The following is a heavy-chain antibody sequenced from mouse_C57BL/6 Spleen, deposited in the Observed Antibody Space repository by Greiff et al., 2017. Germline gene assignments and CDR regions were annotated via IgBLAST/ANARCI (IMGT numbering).Heavy chain of an antibody. J-gene: IGHJ4*01. Sequence: QVQLQQPGAELVKPGASVKVSCKASGYTFTSYWMHWVKQRPGQGLEWIGRIHPSDSDTNYNQKFKGKATVTVDKSSSTAYMQLSSLTSEDSAVYYYAIDGYYGYYAMDYWGQGTSVTVSS. V-gene: IGHV1-74*01. D-gene: IGHD2-3*01. CDR2: IHPSDSDT. CDR1: GYTFTSYW. CDR3: AIDGYYGYYAMDY.